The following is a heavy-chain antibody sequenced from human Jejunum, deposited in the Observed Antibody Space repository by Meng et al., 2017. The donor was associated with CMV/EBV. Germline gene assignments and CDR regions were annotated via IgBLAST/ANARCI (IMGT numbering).Heavy chain of an antibody. D-gene: IGHD5/OR15-5a*01. CDR2: ITGSGGSK. V-gene: IGHV3-23*01. CDR1: GFTFSGHS. Sequence: CEASGFTFSGHSRSWVRQAPGKGLEWVSAITGSGGSKYYADSVKGRFTISRDNSRNTLYLQMNGLRAEDTAVYYCAKLSDVWGQGTTVTVSS. J-gene: IGHJ6*02. CDR3: AKLSDV.